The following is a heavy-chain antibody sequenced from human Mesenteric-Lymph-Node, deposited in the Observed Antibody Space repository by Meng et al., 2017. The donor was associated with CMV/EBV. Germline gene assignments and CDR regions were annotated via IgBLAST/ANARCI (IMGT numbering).Heavy chain of an antibody. CDR1: GGSISSSSYY. CDR3: ARGRIRSYPFWSAYYFDY. J-gene: IGHJ4*02. Sequence: ESLKISCTVSGGSISSSSYYWGWIRQPPGKGLEWIGSIYYSGSTYYNPSLKSRVTISVDTSKNQFSLKLSSVTAADTAVYYCARGRIRSYPFWSAYYFDYWGQGTLVTVSS. CDR2: IYYSGST. D-gene: IGHD3-3*01. V-gene: IGHV4-39*07.